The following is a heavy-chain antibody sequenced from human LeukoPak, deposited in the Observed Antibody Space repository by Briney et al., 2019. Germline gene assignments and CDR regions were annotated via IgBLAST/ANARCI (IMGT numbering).Heavy chain of an antibody. CDR2: INANSGRT. D-gene: IGHD1-1*01. CDR1: GYTFTDYH. Sequence: GASVKVSCKASGYTFTDYHMHGVRQAPGQGLDGMGWINANSGRTIYAQNFQGTVTMTRDTSITTSSMELSRMRSADTAIYYCARADNSGQAFDYWGQGALVTASS. V-gene: IGHV1-2*02. J-gene: IGHJ4*02. CDR3: ARADNSGQAFDY.